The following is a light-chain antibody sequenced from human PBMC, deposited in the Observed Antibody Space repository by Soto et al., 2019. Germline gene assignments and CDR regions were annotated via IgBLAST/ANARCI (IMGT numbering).Light chain of an antibody. CDR3: QQYGSSLWT. J-gene: IGKJ1*01. CDR1: QSLISSY. Sequence: EIVLTQSPGPLSLSPGERATLSCRASQSLISSYLAWYQQKPGQAPRLLIYGASSRATGITDRFSGSGSGIDFTLTISRLEPEDVAVYYCQQYGSSLWTFGQGTKVEIK. V-gene: IGKV3-20*01. CDR2: GAS.